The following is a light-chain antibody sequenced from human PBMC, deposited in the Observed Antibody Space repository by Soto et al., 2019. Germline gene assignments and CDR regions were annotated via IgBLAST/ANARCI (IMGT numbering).Light chain of an antibody. J-gene: IGLJ1*01. Sequence: QSALTQPPSASGSPGQSVTISCTGTSSDVGGYDYVSWYQQHPGKAPKLMIYEGSKRPSGVPDRFSGSKSGNTASLTVSGLQAEDEADYYCSSSAGSSTYVFGTGTKLTVL. CDR2: EGS. CDR3: SSSAGSSTYV. V-gene: IGLV2-8*01. CDR1: SSDVGGYDY.